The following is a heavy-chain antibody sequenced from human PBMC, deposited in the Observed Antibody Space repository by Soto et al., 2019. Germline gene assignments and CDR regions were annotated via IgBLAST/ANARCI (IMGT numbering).Heavy chain of an antibody. CDR1: GDSVSSNSAA. Sequence: SQTLSLTCAISGDSVSSNSAAWNWIRQSPSRGLEWLGRTYYRSKWYNAYAESVQSRITINPDTSKNQFSLQLNSVTPDDTAVYYCVRGGPDYFDYWGQGTLVTVSS. CDR2: TYYRSKWYN. CDR3: VRGGPDYFDY. J-gene: IGHJ4*02. D-gene: IGHD3-16*01. V-gene: IGHV6-1*01.